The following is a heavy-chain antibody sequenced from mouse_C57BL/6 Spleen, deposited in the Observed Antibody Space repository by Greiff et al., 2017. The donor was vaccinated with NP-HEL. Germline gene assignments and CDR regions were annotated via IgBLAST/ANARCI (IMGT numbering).Heavy chain of an antibody. Sequence: EVKLQESGPGLVKPSQSLSLTCSVTGYSITSGYYWNWIRQFPGNKLEWMGYISYDGSNNYNPSLKNRISITRDTSKNQFFLKLNSVTTEDTATYYCARVNYGSSYDAMDYWGQGTSVTVSS. V-gene: IGHV3-6*01. CDR3: ARVNYGSSYDAMDY. CDR1: GYSITSGYY. CDR2: ISYDGSN. J-gene: IGHJ4*01. D-gene: IGHD1-1*01.